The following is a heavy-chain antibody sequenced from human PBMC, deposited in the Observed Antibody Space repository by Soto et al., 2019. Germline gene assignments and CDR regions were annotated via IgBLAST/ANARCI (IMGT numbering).Heavy chain of an antibody. Sequence: SETLSLTCTVSGDSIGTTHSYWAWIRQSPGKGLEWIGNIHYSGSTYYMPSLRSRVTLSVDTSKNQFSLRLTSVTAEDTAVYYCARHEGNGNVWTLDYWGQGILVTVSS. CDR2: IHYSGST. J-gene: IGHJ4*02. D-gene: IGHD2-8*01. CDR1: GDSIGTTHSY. CDR3: ARHEGNGNVWTLDY. V-gene: IGHV4-39*01.